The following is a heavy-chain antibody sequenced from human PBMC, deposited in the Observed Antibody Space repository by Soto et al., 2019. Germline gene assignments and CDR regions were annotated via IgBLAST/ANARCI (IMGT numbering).Heavy chain of an antibody. J-gene: IGHJ6*02. CDR3: AHSSTDLNHAMDV. Sequence: QITLKESGPTLVKPTQTLTLTCAFSGLSLTTNGLSVGWVRQPPGKALEWLALIYWDDDKRYSPSLKSRLTITRDTYKNQVVLTMTNMDPVDTATYYCAHSSTDLNHAMDVGGQGTTVSVSS. CDR2: IYWDDDK. V-gene: IGHV2-5*02. D-gene: IGHD3-3*01. CDR1: GLSLTTNGLS.